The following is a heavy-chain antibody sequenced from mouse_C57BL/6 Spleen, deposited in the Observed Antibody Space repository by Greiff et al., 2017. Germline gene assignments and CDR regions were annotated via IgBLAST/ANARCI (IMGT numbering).Heavy chain of an antibody. J-gene: IGHJ4*01. V-gene: IGHV7-3*01. CDR2: IRNKANGYTT. CDR3: ASRYYDYHGYAMDY. CDR1: GFTFTDYY. D-gene: IGHD2-4*01. Sequence: EVQGVESGGGLVQPGGSLSLSCAASGFTFTDYYMSWVRQPPGKALEWLGFIRNKANGYTTEYSASVKGRFTISRDNSQSILYLQMNALRAEDSATDYCASRYYDYHGYAMDYWGQGTSVTVSS.